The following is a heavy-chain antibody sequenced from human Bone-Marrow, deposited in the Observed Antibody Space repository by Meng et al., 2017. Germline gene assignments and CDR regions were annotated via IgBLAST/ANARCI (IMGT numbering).Heavy chain of an antibody. J-gene: IGHJ3*02. CDR2: IYYSGST. CDR3: ARVDFRLTFRCCSGGSCYIAFDI. CDR1: GGSISSSSYY. D-gene: IGHD2-15*01. V-gene: IGHV4-39*07. Sequence: SETLSLTCTVSGGSISSSSYYWGWIRQPPGKGLEWIGSIYYSGSTYYNPPLKSRVTISVDTSKNQFSLKLGSVTAADTAVYYCARVDFRLTFRCCSGGSCYIAFDIWGQGTMVTVSS.